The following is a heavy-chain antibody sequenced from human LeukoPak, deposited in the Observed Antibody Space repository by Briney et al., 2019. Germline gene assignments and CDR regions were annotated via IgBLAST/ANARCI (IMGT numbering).Heavy chain of an antibody. CDR3: ARRWVQKFPRPRPSIAAAGTSGYFQH. D-gene: IGHD6-13*01. V-gene: IGHV4-34*01. J-gene: IGHJ1*01. Sequence: SETLPLTCAVYGGSFSGYYWSWIRQPPGKGLEWIGEINHSGSTNYNPSLKSRVTISVDTSKNQFSLKLSSVTAADTAVYYCARRWVQKFPRPRPSIAAAGTSGYFQHWGQGTLVTVSS. CDR2: INHSGST. CDR1: GGSFSGYY.